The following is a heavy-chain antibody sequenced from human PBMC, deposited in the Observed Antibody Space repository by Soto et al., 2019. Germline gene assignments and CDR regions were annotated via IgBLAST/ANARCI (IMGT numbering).Heavy chain of an antibody. CDR1: GGPFSSYA. J-gene: IGHJ6*02. CDR2: IIPIFGTA. Sequence: QVQLVQSGAEVKKPGSSVKVSCKASGGPFSSYAISWVRQAPGQGLEWMGGIIPIFGTANYAQKFQGRVTITADESTCTVHKGLSSLRSGATAVYYCAGAGWGDVFHYYCMDVWGRGSTV. V-gene: IGHV1-69*01. D-gene: IGHD7-27*01. CDR3: AGAGWGDVFHYYCMDV.